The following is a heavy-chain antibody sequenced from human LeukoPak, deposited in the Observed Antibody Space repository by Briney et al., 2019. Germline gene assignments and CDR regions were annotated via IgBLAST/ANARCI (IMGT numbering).Heavy chain of an antibody. D-gene: IGHD1-14*01. J-gene: IGHJ6*02. V-gene: IGHV1-69*04. CDR2: IIPILGIA. CDR1: GGTFSSYA. CDR3: ATTSRGVSYYYGMDV. Sequence: SVKVSCKASGGTFSSYAISWVRQAPGQGLEWMGRIIPILGIANYAQKFQGRVTITADKSTSTAYMELSSLRSEDTAVYYCATTSRGVSYYYGMDVWGQGTTVTVSS.